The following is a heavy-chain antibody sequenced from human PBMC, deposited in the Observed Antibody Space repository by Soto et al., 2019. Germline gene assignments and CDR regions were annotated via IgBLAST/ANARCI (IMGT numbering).Heavy chain of an antibody. CDR2: IYYSGST. CDR1: GGSISSGDYY. CDR3: AVTMIVDSNWFDP. V-gene: IGHV4-30-4*01. Sequence: SETLSLTCTVSGGSISSGDYYWSWIRQPPGKGLEWIGYIYYSGSTYYNPSLKSRVTISVDTSKNQFSLKLSSVTAADTAVYYCAVTMIVDSNWFDPWGQGTLVTSPQ. J-gene: IGHJ5*02. D-gene: IGHD3-22*01.